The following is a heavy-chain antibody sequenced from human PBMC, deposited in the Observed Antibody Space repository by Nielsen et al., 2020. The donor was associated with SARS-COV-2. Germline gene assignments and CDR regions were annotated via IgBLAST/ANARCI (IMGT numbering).Heavy chain of an antibody. CDR1: GFTFSSYA. J-gene: IGHJ4*02. CDR3: AKFADDYFDY. CDR2: ISYDGSNK. V-gene: IGHV3-30*04. Sequence: GESLKISCAASGFTFSSYAMHWVRQAPGKGLEWVAVISYDGSNKYYVDSVKGRFTISRDNSKDTLFLQMNSLRVEDTAVYYCAKFADDYFDYWGQGTLVTVSS.